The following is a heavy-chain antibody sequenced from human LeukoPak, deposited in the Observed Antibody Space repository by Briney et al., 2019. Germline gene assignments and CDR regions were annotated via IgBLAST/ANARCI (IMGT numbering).Heavy chain of an antibody. D-gene: IGHD6-13*01. CDR1: GFTFSSYA. CDR2: INSDGSST. J-gene: IGHJ3*02. V-gene: IGHV3-74*01. CDR3: ATYSRAGLGAFDI. Sequence: PGGSLRLSCAASGFTFSSYAMSWVRQAPGKGLVWVSRINSDGSSTSYADSVKGRFTISRDNAKNTLYLQMNSLRAEDTAVYYCATYSRAGLGAFDIWGQGTMVTVSS.